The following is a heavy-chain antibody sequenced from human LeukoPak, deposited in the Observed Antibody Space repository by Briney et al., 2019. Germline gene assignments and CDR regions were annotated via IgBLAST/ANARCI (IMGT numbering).Heavy chain of an antibody. V-gene: IGHV1-2*02. CDR3: TRGSYYDSSGYSGVRLFDY. J-gene: IGHJ4*02. Sequence: ASVKVSCKASGYTITDYYIHWVRQAPGQGLEWMGWINPNSGGTNYAQRFQGRVTMTSDTSISTAYMELSRLRSDDTALYYCTRGSYYDSSGYSGVRLFDYWGQGTPVTVPS. CDR2: INPNSGGT. CDR1: GYTITDYY. D-gene: IGHD3-22*01.